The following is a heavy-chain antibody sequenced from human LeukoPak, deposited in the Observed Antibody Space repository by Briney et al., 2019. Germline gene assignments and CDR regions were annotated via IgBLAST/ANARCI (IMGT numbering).Heavy chain of an antibody. D-gene: IGHD3-10*01. Sequence: AASVTVSCKASGYTFTGYYMHWVRQAPGQGLEWMGWINPNSGGTNYAQKFQGRVTMTRDPSISTAYMELSRLRSDDTAVYYCPRVLSRNLWDSYDYWGQGTLVTVSS. CDR3: PRVLSRNLWDSYDY. J-gene: IGHJ4*02. CDR1: GYTFTGYY. CDR2: INPNSGGT. V-gene: IGHV1-2*02.